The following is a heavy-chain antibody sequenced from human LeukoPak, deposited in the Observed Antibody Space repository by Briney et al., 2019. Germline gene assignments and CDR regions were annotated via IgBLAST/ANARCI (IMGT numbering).Heavy chain of an antibody. J-gene: IGHJ4*02. CDR3: ARSRSVAGLYYFDY. CDR1: GGSISSGGYS. Sequence: SETLSLTCAVSGGSISSGGYSWSWIRQPPGKGLEWIGYIYHSGSTYYNPSLKSRVTISVDRSKNQFSLKLSSVTAADTAVYYCARSRSVAGLYYFDYWGQGTLVTVSS. V-gene: IGHV4-30-2*01. D-gene: IGHD6-19*01. CDR2: IYHSGST.